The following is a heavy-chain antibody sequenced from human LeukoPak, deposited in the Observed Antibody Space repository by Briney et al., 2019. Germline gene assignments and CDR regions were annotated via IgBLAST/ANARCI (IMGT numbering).Heavy chain of an antibody. J-gene: IGHJ3*01. CDR2: ICYDGSDE. V-gene: IGHV3-33*01. CDR3: ARACDAFDL. CDR1: GFTFSSYG. Sequence: GGSLRLSCAASGFTFSSYGMHWDRQAPGEGLEWVAVICYDGSDEYYTDSVKGRFTIFRDNSKNTLYLQMNSLRAEDTAIYYCARACDAFDLWGQGTMVTVSS.